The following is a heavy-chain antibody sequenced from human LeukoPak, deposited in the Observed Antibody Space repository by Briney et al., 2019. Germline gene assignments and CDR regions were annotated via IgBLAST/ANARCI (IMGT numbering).Heavy chain of an antibody. CDR1: GGYISSSNYY. CDR2: SGST. D-gene: IGHD2-8*01. Sequence: SETLSLTCTVSGGYISSSNYYWVWIRQPPGKGLEWVASSGSTYFNPSLKSRVTILVDTSKNQFSLKLSSVTAADTAMYYCARDPATECSNGVCYKASWFDPWGQGTLVTVSS. J-gene: IGHJ5*02. V-gene: IGHV4-39*07. CDR3: ARDPATECSNGVCYKASWFDP.